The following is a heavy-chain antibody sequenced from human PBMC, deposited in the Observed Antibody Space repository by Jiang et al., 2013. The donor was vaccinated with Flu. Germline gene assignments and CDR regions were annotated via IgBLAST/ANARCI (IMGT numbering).Heavy chain of an antibody. CDR2: IRSKAYGGTT. D-gene: IGHD3-22*01. V-gene: IGHV3-49*03. Sequence: QLVEVWGRLGTARAVLRLSCTASGFTFGDYAMRWFRQAPGKGLEWVGFIRSKAYGGTTEYAASVKGRFTISRDDSKSIAYLQMNSLKTEDTAVYYCTRAGDYYDSSGYYYHFDYWGQGTLVTVSS. CDR3: TRAGDYYDSSGYYYHFDY. J-gene: IGHJ4*02. CDR1: GFTFGDYA.